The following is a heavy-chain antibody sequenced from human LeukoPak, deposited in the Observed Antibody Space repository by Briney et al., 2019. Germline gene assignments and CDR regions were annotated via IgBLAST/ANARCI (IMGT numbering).Heavy chain of an antibody. V-gene: IGHV3-23*01. CDR2: ISATGGTT. J-gene: IGHJ4*02. D-gene: IGHD2-15*01. CDR3: AKDRGMFLVGYLDY. CDR1: GFTFSSYG. Sequence: GGTLRLSCAASGFTFSSYGMSWVRQAPGKGLEWVSAISATGGTTYYADSVKGRFTISRDNSKNTLYLRMNSLRAEDTAVYYCAKDRGMFLVGYLDYWGQGTLVTVSS.